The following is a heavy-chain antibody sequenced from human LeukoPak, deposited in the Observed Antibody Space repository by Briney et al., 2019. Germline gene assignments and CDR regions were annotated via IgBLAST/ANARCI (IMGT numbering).Heavy chain of an antibody. D-gene: IGHD2-15*01. J-gene: IGHJ3*02. Sequence: PGGSLRLSCAASGFTFSSYGMHWVRQAPGKGLEWVAVIWYDGRNKFYADSLKGRFTISRDNSKNTLYLQMNSLRAEDTAVYYCARVNRGGAFDIWGQGTLVTVSS. CDR2: IWYDGRNK. V-gene: IGHV3-33*01. CDR1: GFTFSSYG. CDR3: ARVNRGGAFDI.